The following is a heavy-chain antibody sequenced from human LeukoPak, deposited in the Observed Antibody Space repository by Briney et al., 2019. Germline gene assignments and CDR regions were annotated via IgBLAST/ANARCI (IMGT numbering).Heavy chain of an antibody. V-gene: IGHV1-8*01. D-gene: IGHD3-10*01. CDR2: MNPNTGNT. CDR1: GYTFNSYD. J-gene: IGHJ5*02. CDR3: ARGGAGTYYKRDGWFDP. Sequence: ASVKVSFKASGYTFNSYDINWVRQATGQGLEWMGWMNPNTGNTGYGERFQGRVTMTRDNSISTAYMELSSLTSEDTAVYYCARGGAGTYYKRDGWFDPWGQGTVVTVSS.